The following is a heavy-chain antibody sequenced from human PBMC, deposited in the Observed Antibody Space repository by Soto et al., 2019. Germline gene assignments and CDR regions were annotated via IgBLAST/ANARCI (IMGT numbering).Heavy chain of an antibody. Sequence: ASVKVSCKASGYTFTKYDISWVRQAPGQGLEWLGLISPNSGRPSYAQKFEGRVTMTTDTSTTTAYLELRSLRSDDTAVYYCVRQYYDFWTDYPDFDYWGQGALVTVSS. D-gene: IGHD3-3*01. V-gene: IGHV1-18*04. CDR3: VRQYYDFWTDYPDFDY. CDR2: ISPNSGRP. J-gene: IGHJ4*02. CDR1: GYTFTKYD.